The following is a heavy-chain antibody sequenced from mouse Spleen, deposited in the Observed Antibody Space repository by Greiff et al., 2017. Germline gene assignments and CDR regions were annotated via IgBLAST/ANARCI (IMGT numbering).Heavy chain of an antibody. CDR1: GFSLTSYG. Sequence: VQLQQSGPGLVQPSQSLSITCTVSGFSLTSYGVHWVRQSPGKGLEWLGVIWSGGSTDYNAAFISRLSISKDNSKSQVFFKMNSLQADDTAIYFCARGAYYGDYFVSWGPGTTLSVSS. J-gene: IGHJ2*01. CDR3: ARGAYYGDYFVS. D-gene: IGHD2-10*01. V-gene: IGHV2-2*01. CDR2: IWSGGST.